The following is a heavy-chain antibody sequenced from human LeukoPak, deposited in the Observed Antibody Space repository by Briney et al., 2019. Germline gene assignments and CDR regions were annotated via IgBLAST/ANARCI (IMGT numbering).Heavy chain of an antibody. D-gene: IGHD6-13*01. CDR1: GFTFSNAW. CDR3: TTDSRAQYYFDY. Sequence: PGGSLRLSCAASGFTFSNAWMSWVRQAPGKGLEWVGRIKSKTDGGTTDYAAPVKGRFTISRDDSKNTLYLQMNSLKTEDTAVYYCTTDSRAQYYFDYWGQGTLVTVSS. J-gene: IGHJ4*02. V-gene: IGHV3-15*01. CDR2: IKSKTDGGTT.